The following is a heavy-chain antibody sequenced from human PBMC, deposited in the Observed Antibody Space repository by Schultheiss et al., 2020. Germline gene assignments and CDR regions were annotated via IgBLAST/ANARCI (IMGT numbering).Heavy chain of an antibody. CDR2: INSDGSST. CDR1: EFTFSSYW. Sequence: GGSLRLSCAASEFTFSSYWMHWVRQAPGKGLVWVSRINSDGSSTSYADSVKGRFTISRDNAKNTLYLQMNSLRAEDTAVYYCARDSGYYDSSGYYSYWGQGTLVTVSS. V-gene: IGHV3-74*01. D-gene: IGHD3-22*01. CDR3: ARDSGYYDSSGYYSY. J-gene: IGHJ4*02.